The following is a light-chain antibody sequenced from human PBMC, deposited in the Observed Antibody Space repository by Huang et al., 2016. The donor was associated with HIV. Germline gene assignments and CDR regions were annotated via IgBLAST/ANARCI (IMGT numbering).Light chain of an antibody. CDR1: QSGFKN. CDR2: GSS. V-gene: IGKV3-15*01. Sequence: ENLMTQSPSTLSVSPGESATLSCRASQSGFKNLAWYQQKPCQAPKLLIYGSSTRAACIPARFSGSGSGTDFTLTISSLQSEDFAVYYCQQYNTSPRTFGQGTKVEV. CDR3: QQYNTSPRT. J-gene: IGKJ1*01.